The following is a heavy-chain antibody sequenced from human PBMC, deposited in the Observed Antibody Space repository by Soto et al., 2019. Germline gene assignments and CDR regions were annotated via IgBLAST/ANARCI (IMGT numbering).Heavy chain of an antibody. J-gene: IGHJ6*02. V-gene: IGHV4-4*02. CDR2: IYHSRST. D-gene: IGHD5-12*01. CDR3: ARVTTMGLYYCYYGMDV. CDR1: GGSISSSNW. Sequence: PSETLSLTCAVSGGSISSSNWWSWVRQPPGKGLEWMGEIYHSRSTNYNPSLKSRVTISVDKSKNQFSLKLSSVTAADTAVYYWARVTTMGLYYCYYGMDVWGQGTTVTVSS.